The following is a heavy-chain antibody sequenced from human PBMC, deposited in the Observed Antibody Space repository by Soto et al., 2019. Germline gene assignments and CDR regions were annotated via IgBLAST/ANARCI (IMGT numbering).Heavy chain of an antibody. CDR3: ASYLAYCGGYCYSPFDY. CDR1: GGTFSSYT. Sequence: QVQLVQSGAEVKKPGSSVKVSCKASGGTFSSYTISWVRQAPGQGLEWMGRIIPILGIANYAQQLQRRVTIPADNSTSTAYLELSSLRSEDTAVYYCASYLAYCGGYCYSPFDYWGQGTLVTVSS. V-gene: IGHV1-69*02. D-gene: IGHD2-21*02. CDR2: IIPILGIA. J-gene: IGHJ4*02.